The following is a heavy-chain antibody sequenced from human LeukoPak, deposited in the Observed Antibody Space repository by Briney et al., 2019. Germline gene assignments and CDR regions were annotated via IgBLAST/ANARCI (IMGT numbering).Heavy chain of an antibody. D-gene: IGHD3-10*01. Sequence: GGSLRLSCVASGFTSSSNGMHWVRQAPGKGLEWVTFIQYEGSKKYYADSVKGRFTISRDNSKNTLYLEMNSLRAEDTAVYYCAKDIGSYYDYWGQGILVTVSS. CDR3: AKDIGSYYDY. CDR2: IQYEGSKK. V-gene: IGHV3-30*02. CDR1: GFTSSSNG. J-gene: IGHJ4*02.